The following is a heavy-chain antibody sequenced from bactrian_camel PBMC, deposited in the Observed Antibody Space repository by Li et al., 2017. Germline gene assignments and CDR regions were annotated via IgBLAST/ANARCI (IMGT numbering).Heavy chain of an antibody. CDR3: AADFESPESDYDGDYDRPPWEGWQGSGY. V-gene: IGHV3S53*01. J-gene: IGHJ6*01. Sequence: VQLVESGGGSVQAGGSLTLSCTASESTYRSICMAWFRQAPGSQRETVATVDSNGVTKVAGSVKGRFTLSKDSTKSTLYLQLNSLKPEDTATYYCAADFESPESDYDGDYDRPPWEGWQGSGYWGQGTQVTVS. CDR1: ESTYRSIC. D-gene: IGHD4*01. CDR2: VDSNGVT.